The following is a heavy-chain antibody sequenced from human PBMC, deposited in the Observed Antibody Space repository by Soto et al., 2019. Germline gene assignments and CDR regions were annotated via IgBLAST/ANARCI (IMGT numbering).Heavy chain of an antibody. CDR3: ARDIPEPPKYYFDY. V-gene: IGHV1-3*01. J-gene: IGHJ4*02. D-gene: IGHD1-1*01. Sequence: QVQLVQSGAEVKKPGASVKDSCKASGYTFTSYAMHWVRQAPGQRLEWMGWINAGNGNTKYSQKFQGRVTITRDTSASTAYMELSSLRSEDTAVYYCARDIPEPPKYYFDYWGQGTLVTVSS. CDR1: GYTFTSYA. CDR2: INAGNGNT.